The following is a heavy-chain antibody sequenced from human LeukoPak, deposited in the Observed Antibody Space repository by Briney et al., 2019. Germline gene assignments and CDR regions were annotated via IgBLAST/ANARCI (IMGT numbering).Heavy chain of an antibody. CDR2: INTGGGTT. D-gene: IGHD5-12*01. CDR1: GYTFTNYY. Sequence: ASLKVSCKASGYTFTNYYMHWVRQAPGQGLEWLGVINTGGGTTSSAQKFQGRVTMTRDTSTSTVYMELSSLTSEDTAVYYCARDSGQFDYWGQGTLVTVSS. V-gene: IGHV1-46*01. J-gene: IGHJ4*02. CDR3: ARDSGQFDY.